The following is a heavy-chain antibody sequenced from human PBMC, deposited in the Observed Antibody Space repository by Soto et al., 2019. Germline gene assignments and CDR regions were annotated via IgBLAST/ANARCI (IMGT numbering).Heavy chain of an antibody. J-gene: IGHJ4*02. Sequence: SETLSLTCTVSGGSISSGDYYWSWIRQPPGKGLEWIGYIYYSGSTYYNPSLKSRVTISVDTSKNQFSLKLSSVTAADTAVYYCARDWPIRGYSYGYKDYWGQGTLVTVS. CDR1: GGSISSGDYY. D-gene: IGHD5-18*01. V-gene: IGHV4-30-4*01. CDR2: IYYSGST. CDR3: ARDWPIRGYSYGYKDY.